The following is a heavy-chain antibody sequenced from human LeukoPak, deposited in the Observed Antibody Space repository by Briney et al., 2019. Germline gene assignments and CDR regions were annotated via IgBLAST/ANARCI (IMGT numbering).Heavy chain of an antibody. V-gene: IGHV3-48*04. CDR3: AELGITMIGGV. Sequence: GGSLRLSCTASGFTFNSYSMNWVRQAPGKGLEWVSYISSSGSTIYYADSVKGRFTISRDNAKNSLYLQMNSLRAEDTAVYYCAELGITMIGGVWGKGTTVTISS. CDR2: ISSSGSTI. D-gene: IGHD3-10*02. J-gene: IGHJ6*04. CDR1: GFTFNSYS.